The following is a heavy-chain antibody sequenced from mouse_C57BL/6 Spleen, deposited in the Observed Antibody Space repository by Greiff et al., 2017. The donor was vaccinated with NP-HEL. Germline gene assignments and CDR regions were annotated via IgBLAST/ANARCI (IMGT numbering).Heavy chain of an antibody. CDR3: ARSDYDEGYYAMDY. CDR2: IHPNSGST. D-gene: IGHD2-4*01. V-gene: IGHV1-64*01. J-gene: IGHJ4*01. Sequence: VQLQHPGAELVKPGASVKLSCKASGYTFTSYWMHWVKQRPGQGLEWIGMIHPNSGSTNYNEKFKSKATLTVDKSSSTAYMQLSSLTSEDSAVYYCARSDYDEGYYAMDYWGQGTSVTVSS. CDR1: GYTFTSYW.